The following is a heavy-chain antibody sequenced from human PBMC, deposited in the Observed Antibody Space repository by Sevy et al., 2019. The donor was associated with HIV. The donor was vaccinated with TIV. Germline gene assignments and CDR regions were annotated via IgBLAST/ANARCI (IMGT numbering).Heavy chain of an antibody. V-gene: IGHV1-2*02. CDR1: GYTFTGYY. CDR3: ARGGDSSSSGRVTDY. J-gene: IGHJ4*02. Sequence: ASVKVSCKASGYTFTGYYMHWVRQAPGQGLEWMGWINPNSGGTNYAQKFQGRVTMTRDTSISTAYMELSRLRSDDTAVDYCARGGDSSSSGRVTDYWGQGTLVTVSS. D-gene: IGHD6-6*01. CDR2: INPNSGGT.